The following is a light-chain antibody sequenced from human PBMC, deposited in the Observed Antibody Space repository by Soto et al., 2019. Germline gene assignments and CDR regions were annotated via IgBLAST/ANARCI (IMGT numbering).Light chain of an antibody. J-gene: IGLJ1*01. CDR1: SSDVGSYNL. V-gene: IGLV2-23*02. CDR3: CSYAGSSTYYV. Sequence: QSDLTQPASVSGSPGQSITISCTGTSSDVGSYNLVSWYQQRPGKAPKVMIYEVSKRPSGVSNRFSGSKSGNTASLTISGLQAEDEADYYCCSYAGSSTYYVFGTGTKVTVL. CDR2: EVS.